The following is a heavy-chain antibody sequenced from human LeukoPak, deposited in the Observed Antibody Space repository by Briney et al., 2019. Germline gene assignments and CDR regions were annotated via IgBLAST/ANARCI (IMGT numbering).Heavy chain of an antibody. J-gene: IGHJ3*02. Sequence: GSSVKVSCKASGGTFSSYAISWVRQAPGQGLEWMGGIIPIFGTANYAQKFQGRVTITTDESTSTAYMELSSLRSEDTAVYYRARGRYSYGSDAFDIWGQGTMVTVSS. CDR2: IIPIFGTA. CDR1: GGTFSSYA. D-gene: IGHD5-18*01. CDR3: ARGRYSYGSDAFDI. V-gene: IGHV1-69*05.